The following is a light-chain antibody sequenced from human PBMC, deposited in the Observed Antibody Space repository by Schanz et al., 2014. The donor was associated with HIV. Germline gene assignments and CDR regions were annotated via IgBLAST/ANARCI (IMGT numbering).Light chain of an antibody. Sequence: QSVLAQPPSVSGAPGQRVTISCTGSSSNIGAGYDVHWYQQLPGTAPKLLIYGNSNRPSGVPDRFSGSKSGNAASLTVSGLQAEDEADYYCATWDISLNGPVFGGGTKLTVL. CDR2: GNS. V-gene: IGLV1-40*01. CDR1: SSNIGAGYD. CDR3: ATWDISLNGPV. J-gene: IGLJ2*01.